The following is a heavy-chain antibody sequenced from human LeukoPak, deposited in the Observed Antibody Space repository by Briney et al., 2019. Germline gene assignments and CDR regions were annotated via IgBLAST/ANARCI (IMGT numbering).Heavy chain of an antibody. CDR1: GGSISSYY. Sequence: PSETLSLTCTVSGGSISSYYCSWIRQPPGKGLEWIGYIYDSGSTNYNPSLKSQVTISVDTSKNQFSLKLSSVTAADTAVYYCARGGSGYDSFYYYGMDVWGQGTTVTVSS. CDR3: ARGGSGYDSFYYYGMDV. J-gene: IGHJ6*02. D-gene: IGHD5-12*01. V-gene: IGHV4-59*01. CDR2: IYDSGST.